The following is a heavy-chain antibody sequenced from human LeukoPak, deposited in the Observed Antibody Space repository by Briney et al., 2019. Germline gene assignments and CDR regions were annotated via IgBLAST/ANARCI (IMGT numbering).Heavy chain of an antibody. D-gene: IGHD3-3*01. V-gene: IGHV4-30-2*01. CDR3: ARGGGGITIFGVVGNWFDP. Sequence: SETLSLTCAVSGGSISSGGYSWSWIRQPPGKGLEWIGYIYHSGSTYYNPSLKSRVTIPVDRSKNQSSLKLSSVTAADTAVYYCARGGGGITIFGVVGNWFDPWGQGTLVTVSS. CDR2: IYHSGST. CDR1: GGSISSGGYS. J-gene: IGHJ5*02.